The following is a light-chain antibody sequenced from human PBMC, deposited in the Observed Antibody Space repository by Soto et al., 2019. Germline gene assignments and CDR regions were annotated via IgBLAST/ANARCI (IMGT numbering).Light chain of an antibody. J-gene: IGKJ3*01. V-gene: IGKV3-20*01. CDR2: GAS. CDR1: QSVSSNY. Sequence: EIVLTQSPGTLSLSPGERATVYCRTSQSVSSNYLAWYQQKPGQAPRLLIYGASSRATGIPDRFSGSGSGTDFTLTISRLEPEDLAVYYCQQYGSSPLFTFGPGTKVDIK. CDR3: QQYGSSPLFT.